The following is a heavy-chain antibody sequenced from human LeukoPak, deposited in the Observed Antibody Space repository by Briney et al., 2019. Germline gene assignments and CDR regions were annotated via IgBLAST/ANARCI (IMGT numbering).Heavy chain of an antibody. V-gene: IGHV3-7*01. Sequence: GGSLRLFCVASGFTFSLYWTTWVRQAPGKGLEWVANIKHDGSEKYYVDSVKGRFTISRDNAKKSLYLQMNSLRGEDTAVYYCARGRSTEYWGQGTLVTVSS. CDR1: GFTFSLYW. CDR3: ARGRSTEY. CDR2: IKHDGSEK. J-gene: IGHJ4*02.